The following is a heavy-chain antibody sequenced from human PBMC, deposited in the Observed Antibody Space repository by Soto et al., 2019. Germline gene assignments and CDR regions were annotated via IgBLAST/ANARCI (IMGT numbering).Heavy chain of an antibody. J-gene: IGHJ4*02. V-gene: IGHV1-18*01. CDR1: GYTFTSYG. CDR3: ARDRPTMIVVVITTNEGLFDY. CDR2: ISAYNGNT. D-gene: IGHD3-22*01. Sequence: QVQLVQSGAEVKKPGASVKVSCKASGYTFTSYGISWVRQAPGQGLEWMGWISAYNGNTNYAQKLQGRVTMTTDTSTSTAYMELRSLRSDDTAVYYCARDRPTMIVVVITTNEGLFDYWGQGTLVTVSS.